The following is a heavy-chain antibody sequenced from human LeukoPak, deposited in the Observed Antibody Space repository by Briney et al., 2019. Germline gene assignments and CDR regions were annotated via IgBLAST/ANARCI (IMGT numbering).Heavy chain of an antibody. V-gene: IGHV1-69*13. J-gene: IGHJ6*02. CDR3: ARGDSLAAAASKTIYYYQPGMDV. CDR1: GGTFSSYS. Sequence: GASVKVSCKASGGTFSSYSISWVRQAPGQGLEWMGGIIPIFGTVNYPQKFQGRVTITADESTITAYMELSRLRSEDTAVYYCARGDSLAAAASKTIYYYQPGMDVWGQGPTVTVSS. CDR2: IIPIFGTV. D-gene: IGHD6-25*01.